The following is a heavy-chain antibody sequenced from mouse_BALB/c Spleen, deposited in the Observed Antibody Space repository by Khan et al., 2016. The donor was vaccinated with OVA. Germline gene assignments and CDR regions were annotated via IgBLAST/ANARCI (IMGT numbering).Heavy chain of an antibody. CDR3: ATRYGNPFAY. J-gene: IGHJ3*01. CDR1: GFNIKDTY. V-gene: IGHV14-3*02. Sequence: VQLKESGAELVKPGASVKLSCTGSGFNIKDTYMHWMNQRPEQGLEGIGRIDPANGDTKYGPKFQDKATLTADTSSNTAYLQLSSLASEDTAVYFCATRYGNPFAYWGQGTLVSVS. CDR2: IDPANGDT. D-gene: IGHD2-10*02.